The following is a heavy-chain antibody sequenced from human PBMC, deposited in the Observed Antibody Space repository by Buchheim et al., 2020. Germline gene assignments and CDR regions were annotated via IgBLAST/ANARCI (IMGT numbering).Heavy chain of an antibody. Sequence: EVQLVESGGGLVQPGGSLRLSCAASGFMFSSYWMSWVRQAPGKGLDWVANIKQDGSEKYYVDSVKGRFTISRDNAKNSLYLQINSLRDEDTAVYYCARGSSYFIYWGQGTL. CDR1: GFMFSSYW. D-gene: IGHD6-13*01. CDR2: IKQDGSEK. CDR3: ARGSSYFIY. V-gene: IGHV3-7*04. J-gene: IGHJ4*02.